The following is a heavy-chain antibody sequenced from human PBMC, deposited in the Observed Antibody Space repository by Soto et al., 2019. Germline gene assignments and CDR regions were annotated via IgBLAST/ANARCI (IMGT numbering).Heavy chain of an antibody. CDR3: ARDPTTMTTVKTVST. Sequence: SETLSLTCTVSGGSISSGDYYWSWIRQPPGKGLEWIGYIYYSGSTYYNPSLESRVTISVDTSKNQFSLKLSSVTAADTAVYYCARDPTTMTTVKTVSTWGQGTLVTVYS. D-gene: IGHD4-17*01. V-gene: IGHV4-30-4*01. CDR1: GGSISSGDYY. CDR2: IYYSGST. J-gene: IGHJ5*02.